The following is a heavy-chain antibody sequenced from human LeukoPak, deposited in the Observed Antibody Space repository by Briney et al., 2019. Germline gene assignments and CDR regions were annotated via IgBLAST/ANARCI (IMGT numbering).Heavy chain of an antibody. Sequence: ASVKVSCTVSGYTLTELSLHWVRQAPGKGLEWMGGFNPEDGETIYAQKIQGRVTMTEDTSTDTAYMTLSSLRSEDTAVYYCATNDYGDDYWGQGTLVTVSS. CDR1: GYTLTELS. D-gene: IGHD4-17*01. CDR2: FNPEDGET. CDR3: ATNDYGDDY. V-gene: IGHV1-24*01. J-gene: IGHJ4*02.